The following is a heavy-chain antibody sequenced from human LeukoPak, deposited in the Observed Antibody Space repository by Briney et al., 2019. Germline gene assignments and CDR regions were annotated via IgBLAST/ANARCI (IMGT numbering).Heavy chain of an antibody. Sequence: SETLSLTCTVSGGSISSCGYYWSWIRQHPGKGLEWIGYIYYSGSTYYNPSLKSRVTISVDTSKNQFSLKLSSVTAADTAVYYCARDLGLRKGDAFDIWGQGTMVTVSS. CDR1: GGSISSCGYY. J-gene: IGHJ3*02. CDR3: ARDLGLRKGDAFDI. CDR2: IYYSGST. V-gene: IGHV4-31*03. D-gene: IGHD1-14*01.